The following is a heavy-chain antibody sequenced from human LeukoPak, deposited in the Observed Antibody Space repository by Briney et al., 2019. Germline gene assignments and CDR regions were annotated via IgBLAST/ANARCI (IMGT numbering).Heavy chain of an antibody. CDR3: ARDEKPYTGSWLFDY. CDR1: GFTVSSNY. V-gene: IGHV3-66*01. CDR2: IYSGGST. D-gene: IGHD6-13*01. Sequence: PGGSLRLSCAASGFTVSSNYMSWVRQAPGKGLEWVSVIYSGGSTYYADSVKGRFTISRDNSKNTLYLQMNSLRAGDTALYYCARDEKPYTGSWLFDYWGQGTLVTVSS. J-gene: IGHJ4*02.